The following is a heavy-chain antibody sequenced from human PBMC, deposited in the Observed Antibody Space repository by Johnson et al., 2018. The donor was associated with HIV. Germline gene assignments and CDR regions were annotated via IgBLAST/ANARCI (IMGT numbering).Heavy chain of an antibody. CDR3: ARDRRNRQWQRLDAFDI. CDR2: INWNGGST. D-gene: IGHD6-19*01. CDR1: GFAFDDYG. V-gene: IGHV3-20*04. J-gene: IGHJ3*02. Sequence: VQLVESGGGVVRPGGSLRLSCAAYGFAFDDYGMNWVRQAPGKGLEWVSGINWNGGSTGYADSVKGRFTISRDNAKNSLHLQMNSLRAEDTAFYYCARDRRNRQWQRLDAFDIWGQGTMVIVSS.